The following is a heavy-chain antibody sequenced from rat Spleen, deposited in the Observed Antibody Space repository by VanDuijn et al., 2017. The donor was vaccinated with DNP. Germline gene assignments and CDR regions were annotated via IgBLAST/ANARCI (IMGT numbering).Heavy chain of an antibody. CDR1: GFSLTSNS. Sequence: QVQLKESGPGLVQPSQTLSLTCAVSGFSLTSNSVHWVRQPPGKGLEWLGAIWSDGNTDYNSALKSRLSNSRDTSKSQVFLKMNSLQTEDTAIYLCTRRGFYYVDWYWYFDFWGPGTMVTVSS. J-gene: IGHJ1*01. CDR3: TRRGFYYVDWYWYFDF. CDR2: IWSDGNT. V-gene: IGHV2-1*01. D-gene: IGHD1-12*02.